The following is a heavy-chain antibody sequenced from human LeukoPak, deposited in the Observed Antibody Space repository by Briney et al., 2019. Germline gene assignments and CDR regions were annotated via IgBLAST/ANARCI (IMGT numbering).Heavy chain of an antibody. CDR2: INHSGST. D-gene: IGHD3-3*01. J-gene: IGHJ5*02. CDR1: GGSFSGYY. CDR3: ARGYYDFWSGPRTNWFDP. Sequence: SETLSLTCAVYGGSFSGYYWSWIRQPPGKGLEWIGEINHSGSTNYSPSLKSRVTISVDTSKNQFSLKLSSVTAADTAVYYCARGYYDFWSGPRTNWFDPWGQGTLVTVSS. V-gene: IGHV4-34*01.